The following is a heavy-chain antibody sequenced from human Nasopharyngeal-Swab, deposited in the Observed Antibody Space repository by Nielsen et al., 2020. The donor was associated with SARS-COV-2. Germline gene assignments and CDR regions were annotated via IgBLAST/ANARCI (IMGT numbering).Heavy chain of an antibody. V-gene: IGHV7-4-1*04. CDR2: INTNTGNP. Sequence: WVRQAPGQGLEWMGWINTNTGNPTYAQGFTGRFVFSLDTSVSMAYLQISSLKAEDTAVYYCGKGGGAYYYYYMDVWGKGTTVTVSS. J-gene: IGHJ6*03. CDR3: GKGGGAYYYYYMDV. D-gene: IGHD3-10*01.